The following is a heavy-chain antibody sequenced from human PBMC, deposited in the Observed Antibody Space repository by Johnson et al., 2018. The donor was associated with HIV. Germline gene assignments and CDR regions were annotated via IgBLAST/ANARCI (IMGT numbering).Heavy chain of an antibody. CDR1: GFTVSGNY. V-gene: IGHV3-66*03. J-gene: IGHJ3*02. CDR2: INWNGGST. D-gene: IGHD6-19*01. CDR3: ARVHPAVAGNDAFDI. Sequence: VQLVESGGGLIQPGGSLRLSCAASGFTVSGNYMSWVRQAPGKGLEWVSGINWNGGSTGYADSVTGRFTISRDNSKNTLYLQMNSLRAEDTAVYYCARVHPAVAGNDAFDIWGQGTMVTVSS.